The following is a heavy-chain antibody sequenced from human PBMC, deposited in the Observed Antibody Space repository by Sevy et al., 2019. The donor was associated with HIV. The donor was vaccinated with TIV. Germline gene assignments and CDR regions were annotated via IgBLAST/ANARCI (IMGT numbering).Heavy chain of an antibody. V-gene: IGHV1-2*02. J-gene: IGHJ4*02. CDR1: GYTFTGYY. Sequence: ASVKVSCKASGYTFTGYYMHWVRQAPGQGLEWMGWINPNSGGTNYAQKFQGRVTMTRDTSISTAYMELSRLRSDDMAVYYCARHPPGYSSGWYYFDYWGQGTLVTVSS. CDR2: INPNSGGT. D-gene: IGHD6-19*01. CDR3: ARHPPGYSSGWYYFDY.